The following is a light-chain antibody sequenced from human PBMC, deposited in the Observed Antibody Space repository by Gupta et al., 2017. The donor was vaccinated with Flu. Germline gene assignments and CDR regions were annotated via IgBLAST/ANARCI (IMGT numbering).Light chain of an antibody. CDR2: SNN. J-gene: IGLJ2*01. CDR1: SSNIGSNT. CDR3: AAVDDSRGGV. V-gene: IGLV1-44*01. Sequence: SVLTQPPSASGTPGQRVTISCSGSSSNIGSNTVNLYQPHPGTAHNLLIYSNNQRPAGVPARFSGSKSGTSASLAISVLQAEEEADYYCAAVDDSRGGVFGGGTKLTVL.